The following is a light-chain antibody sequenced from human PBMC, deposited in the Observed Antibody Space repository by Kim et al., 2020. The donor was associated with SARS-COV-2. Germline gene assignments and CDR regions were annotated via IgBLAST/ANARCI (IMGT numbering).Light chain of an antibody. J-gene: IGLJ3*02. CDR1: SSNIGAGYD. V-gene: IGLV1-40*01. Sequence: ELTQPPSVSGAPGQRVTISCTGSSSNIGAGYDVHWYQQLPGSAPKLLIYSNGNRPSGVPDRFSASKSGTSASLAITGVQAEDDADYYCQSYDSSLSNLGVFGGGTQLTVL. CDR2: SNG. CDR3: QSYDSSLSNLGV.